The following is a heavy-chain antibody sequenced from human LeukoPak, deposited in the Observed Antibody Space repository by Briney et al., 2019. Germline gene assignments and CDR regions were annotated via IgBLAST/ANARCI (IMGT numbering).Heavy chain of an antibody. D-gene: IGHD2-2*01. Sequence: SVKVSCKASGGTFSSYTISWVRQAPGQGLEWMGRIIPILGIANYAQKFQGRVTITADKSTSTAYMELSSLRSEDTAVYYCARDPPERDEYQLLSNWYDPWGQGTLVTVSS. CDR2: IIPILGIA. J-gene: IGHJ5*02. CDR3: ARDPPERDEYQLLSNWYDP. V-gene: IGHV1-69*04. CDR1: GGTFSSYT.